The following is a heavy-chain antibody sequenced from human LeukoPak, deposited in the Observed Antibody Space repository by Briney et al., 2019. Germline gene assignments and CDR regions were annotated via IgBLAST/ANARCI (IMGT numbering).Heavy chain of an antibody. V-gene: IGHV1-46*01. Sequence: GSVRVSWKASGYTFTSYYMRWIIKATGQGLEWMGIINPSGGSTSYAQKFQGRVTMTRDTSTSTVDMELSSLRSEDTAVYYCARPLFDKAYCGGDCYPGGHFDYWGQGPLVTVSS. J-gene: IGHJ4*02. D-gene: IGHD2-21*02. CDR1: GYTFTSYY. CDR2: INPSGGST. CDR3: ARPLFDKAYCGGDCYPGGHFDY.